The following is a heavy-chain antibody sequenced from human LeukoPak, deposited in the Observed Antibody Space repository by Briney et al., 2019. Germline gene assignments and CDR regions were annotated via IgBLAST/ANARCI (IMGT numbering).Heavy chain of an antibody. Sequence: GGSLRLSCAASGFTFRSYEMNGVRQAPGKGLEGVSYISRSGSTLNYADSAKGRFTISRDNAKNSLYLQMNSLSAEDTAVYYCARDLCSGGSCYSGTSDAFDIWGQGTMVTVSS. CDR2: ISRSGSTL. CDR1: GFTFRSYE. D-gene: IGHD2-15*01. J-gene: IGHJ3*02. CDR3: ARDLCSGGSCYSGTSDAFDI. V-gene: IGHV3-48*03.